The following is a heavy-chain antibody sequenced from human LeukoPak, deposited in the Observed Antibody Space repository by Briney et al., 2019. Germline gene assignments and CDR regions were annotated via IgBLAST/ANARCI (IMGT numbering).Heavy chain of an antibody. J-gene: IGHJ4*02. V-gene: IGHV3-30*02. CDR2: IRYDGSNK. Sequence: GGSLRLSCAASGFTFSSYGMHWVRQAPGKGLEWVAFIRYDGSNKYYADSVKGRFTISRDNSKNTLYLQMNSLRAEDTAVYYCAKDQPRHYSGSDYWGQGTLVTVSS. CDR3: AKDQPRHYSGSDY. D-gene: IGHD5-12*01. CDR1: GFTFSSYG.